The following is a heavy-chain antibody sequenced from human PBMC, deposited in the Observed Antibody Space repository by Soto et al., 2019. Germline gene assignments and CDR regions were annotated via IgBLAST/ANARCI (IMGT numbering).Heavy chain of an antibody. Sequence: ASVKVSCKASGYTFTGHYIHWVRQAPEQGPEWMGEIGPESGATRYAQRFQGRVTMTRDMSITTVYMELNNLSPDDTAVYYCGRGRSGQVVVFYWGQGTPVTVS. CDR3: GRGRSGQVVVFY. D-gene: IGHD3-22*01. V-gene: IGHV1-2*02. CDR1: GYTFTGHY. CDR2: IGPESGAT. J-gene: IGHJ4*02.